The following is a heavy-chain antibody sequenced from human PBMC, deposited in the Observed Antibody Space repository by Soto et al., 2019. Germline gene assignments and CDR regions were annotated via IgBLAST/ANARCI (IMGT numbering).Heavy chain of an antibody. D-gene: IGHD6-19*01. CDR2: VSHDGRNT. Sequence: VQLVESGGGVVQPGRSLRLSCAASGFTFSDYAMHWVRQAPGKGLEWVAVVSHDGRNTHYADSVKGRFTISRDSSQNTVSLEMHSLRDEDTDVYYCAKGGRQWLVTSDFNYWGQGSLVTVSS. V-gene: IGHV3-30*18. CDR3: AKGGRQWLVTSDFNY. CDR1: GFTFSDYA. J-gene: IGHJ4*02.